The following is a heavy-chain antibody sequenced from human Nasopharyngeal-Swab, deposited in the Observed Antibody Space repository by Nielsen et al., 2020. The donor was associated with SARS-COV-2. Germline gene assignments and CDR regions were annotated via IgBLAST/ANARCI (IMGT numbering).Heavy chain of an antibody. Sequence: LRLSCTVSGGSISSGDYYWSWIRQPPGKGLEWIGYIYYSGSTYYNPSLKSRVTISVDTSKNQFSLKLSSVTAADTAVYYCARVNIMELCYFDYWGQGTLVTVSS. V-gene: IGHV4-30-4*01. CDR1: GGSISSGDYY. CDR2: IYYSGST. D-gene: IGHD1-7*01. CDR3: ARVNIMELCYFDY. J-gene: IGHJ4*02.